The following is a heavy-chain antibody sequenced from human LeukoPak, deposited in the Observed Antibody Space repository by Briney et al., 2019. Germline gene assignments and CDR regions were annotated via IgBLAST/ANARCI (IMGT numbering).Heavy chain of an antibody. CDR2: ISSSSSYI. D-gene: IGHD2-2*02. CDR3: ARDPAEDVVPAAITYWYFDL. J-gene: IGHJ2*01. Sequence: PGGSLRLSCAASGFTFSSYSMNWVRQAPGKGLEWVSSISSSSSYIYYADSVKGRFTISRDNAKNSLYLQMNSLRAEDTAVYYCARDPAEDVVPAAITYWYFDLWGRGTLVTVSS. CDR1: GFTFSSYS. V-gene: IGHV3-21*01.